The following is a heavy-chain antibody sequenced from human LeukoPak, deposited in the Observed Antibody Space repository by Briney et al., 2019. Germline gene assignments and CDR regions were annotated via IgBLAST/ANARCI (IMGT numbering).Heavy chain of an antibody. D-gene: IGHD5-18*01. Sequence: GSLRLSCAASGFTFSSYAMSWVRQAPGKGLEWVSAISGSGGSTYYADSVKGRFTISRDNSKNTLYLQMNSLRAEDTAVYYCAKGHSYGKHLDYWGQGTLVTVSS. V-gene: IGHV3-23*01. CDR3: AKGHSYGKHLDY. CDR1: GFTFSSYA. CDR2: ISGSGGST. J-gene: IGHJ4*02.